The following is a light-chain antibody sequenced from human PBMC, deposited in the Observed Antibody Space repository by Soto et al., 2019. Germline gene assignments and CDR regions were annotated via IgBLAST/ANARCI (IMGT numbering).Light chain of an antibody. CDR1: QDISNY. CDR3: QQYDNLPLT. J-gene: IGKJ4*01. V-gene: IGKV1-33*01. CDR2: DAS. Sequence: DIQMTQSPSSLSASVGDRVTITCQASQDISNYLNWYQQKPGKAPKLLIYDASNLETGVPSRFSGSGSGTDFTFTISSLQPEDIGTYYCQQYDNLPLTFGGGTKVAIK.